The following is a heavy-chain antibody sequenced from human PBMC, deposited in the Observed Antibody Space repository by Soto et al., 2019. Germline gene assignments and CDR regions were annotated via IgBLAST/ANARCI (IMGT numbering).Heavy chain of an antibody. Sequence: GGSLRLSCAASGFTFDDYAMHWVRQAPGKGLEWVSGISWNSGSIGYADSVKGRFTISRDNAKNSLYLQMNSLRAEDTALYYCAKDMGEGYDILTGYFGYWGQGTLVTVSS. V-gene: IGHV3-9*01. CDR2: ISWNSGSI. D-gene: IGHD3-9*01. J-gene: IGHJ4*02. CDR1: GFTFDDYA. CDR3: AKDMGEGYDILTGYFGY.